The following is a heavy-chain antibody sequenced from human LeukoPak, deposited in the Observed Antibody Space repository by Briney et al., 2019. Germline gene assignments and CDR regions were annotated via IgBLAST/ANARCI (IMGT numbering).Heavy chain of an antibody. CDR1: GFTVSSNY. CDR3: ARYDGGSGPFDY. D-gene: IGHD3-10*01. V-gene: IGHV3-53*01. Sequence: GGSLRLSCAVSGFTVSSNYMSWVRQAPGKGLEWVSVLYNSGNTYYADSVKGRFTVSRDNSKNTLYLQMNSLRAEDTAVYYCARYDGGSGPFDYWGQGTLVTVSS. CDR2: LYNSGNT. J-gene: IGHJ4*02.